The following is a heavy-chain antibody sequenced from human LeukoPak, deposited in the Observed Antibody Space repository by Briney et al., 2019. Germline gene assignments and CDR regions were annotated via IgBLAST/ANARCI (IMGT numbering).Heavy chain of an antibody. Sequence: GGSLRLSCAASGFTFCSYAMSWVRQAPGKGLEWVSGISTSGGTTSYAESVKGRFTVSRDNPRNTLYMEMNRLRDEDTAVYYCAVMHRYYDGSGYWGQWGQGSLVTVSS. CDR3: AVMHRYYDGSGYWGQ. J-gene: IGHJ4*02. V-gene: IGHV3-23*01. CDR1: GFTFCSYA. D-gene: IGHD3-22*01. CDR2: ISTSGGTT.